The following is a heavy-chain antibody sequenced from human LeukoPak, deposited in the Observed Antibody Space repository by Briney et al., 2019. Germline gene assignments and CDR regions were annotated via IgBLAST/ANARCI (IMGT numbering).Heavy chain of an antibody. CDR1: GYTFTSYG. J-gene: IGHJ4*02. CDR3: AREMAVAGSGVIDS. D-gene: IGHD6-19*01. Sequence: ASVKVSCKASGYTFTSYGLSWVRQAPGQGLEWMGWISTYNDNTHYAQKFQGRVTMTTDTSTNTAYMELRSLRSDDTTVYYCAREMAVAGSGVIDSWGQGTLVTVSS. V-gene: IGHV1-18*01. CDR2: ISTYNDNT.